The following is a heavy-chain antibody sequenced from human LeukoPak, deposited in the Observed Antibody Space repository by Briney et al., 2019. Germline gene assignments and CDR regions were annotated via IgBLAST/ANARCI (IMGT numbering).Heavy chain of an antibody. D-gene: IGHD2-15*01. J-gene: IGHJ5*02. CDR3: AKVDCSGGSCYHPYNWFDP. Sequence: GGSLRLSCAASGFTFSRYATSWVHQAPGKGLEWVSAISGSGGSTYYADSVKGRFTISRDNSKNTLYLQMNSLRAEDTAVYYCAKVDCSGGSCYHPYNWFDPWGQGTLVTVSS. V-gene: IGHV3-23*01. CDR1: GFTFSRYA. CDR2: ISGSGGST.